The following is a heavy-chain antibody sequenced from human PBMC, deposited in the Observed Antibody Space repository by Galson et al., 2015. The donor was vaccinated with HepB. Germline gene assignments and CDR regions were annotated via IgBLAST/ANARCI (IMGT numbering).Heavy chain of an antibody. J-gene: IGHJ6*02. CDR3: ATGYCSGGSCYSVGMDV. Sequence: SVKVSCKASGYTLTSYYTHWVRQAPGQGLEWMGMVHPSGETISNSQKFQGRVTMTRDTPASTVYMELSSLRSEDTAVYYCATGYCSGGSCYSVGMDVWGQGTAVTVSS. V-gene: IGHV1-46*01. CDR2: VHPSGETI. CDR1: GYTLTSYY. D-gene: IGHD2-15*01.